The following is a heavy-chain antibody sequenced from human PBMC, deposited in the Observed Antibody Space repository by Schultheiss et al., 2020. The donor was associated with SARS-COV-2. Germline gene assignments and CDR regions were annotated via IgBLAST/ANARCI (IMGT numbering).Heavy chain of an antibody. V-gene: IGHV1-8*02. Sequence: ASVKVSCKASGYIFTDYYMHWVRQAPGQGLEWMGWMNPNSGNTGYAQKFQGRVTMTRNTSISTAYMELSRLRSDDTAVYYCARDGSGSYVGGMDVWGQGTTVTVSS. CDR1: GYIFTDYY. D-gene: IGHD3-10*01. CDR2: MNPNSGNT. CDR3: ARDGSGSYVGGMDV. J-gene: IGHJ6*02.